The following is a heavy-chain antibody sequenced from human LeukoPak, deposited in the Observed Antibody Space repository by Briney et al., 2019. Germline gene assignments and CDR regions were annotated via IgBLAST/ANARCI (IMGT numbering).Heavy chain of an antibody. V-gene: IGHV3-21*01. CDR2: ISGSTSYI. Sequence: PGGSLRLSCVASAFTFRTYSMHWVRQAPGKGLEWVSSISGSTSYIYYADSVRGRFTISRDNAKNSLYLQMNSLRPEDTAVYCCARGSDFVWGSYRPYFDYWGQGTLVTVSS. D-gene: IGHD3-16*02. J-gene: IGHJ4*02. CDR3: ARGSDFVWGSYRPYFDY. CDR1: AFTFRTYS.